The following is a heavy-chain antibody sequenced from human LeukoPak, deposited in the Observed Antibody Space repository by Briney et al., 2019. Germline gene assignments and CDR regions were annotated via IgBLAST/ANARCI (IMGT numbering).Heavy chain of an antibody. Sequence: GGSLRLFSAASGFTFSSYAMSWVRQAPGKGLEWVSAISGSGGSTYYADSVKGRFTISRDNSKNTLYLQMNSLRAEDTAVYYCAKDPWDGSYGGFDYWGQGTLVTVSS. D-gene: IGHD1-26*01. J-gene: IGHJ4*02. CDR1: GFTFSSYA. V-gene: IGHV3-23*01. CDR3: AKDPWDGSYGGFDY. CDR2: ISGSGGST.